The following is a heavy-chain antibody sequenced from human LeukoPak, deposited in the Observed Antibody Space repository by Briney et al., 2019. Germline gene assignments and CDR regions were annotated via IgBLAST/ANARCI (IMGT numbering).Heavy chain of an antibody. CDR3: AKVSLSMVNDAFDI. CDR2: TRYDGSRK. Sequence: GGSLRLSCAASGFTFSSYGMSWVRQAPGKGLGWVAFTRYDGSRKYHADSVKGRFTISRDNSKNTLYLQMNSLRAEDTAMYYCAKVSLSMVNDAFDIWGQGTMVSVSS. D-gene: IGHD4/OR15-4a*01. CDR1: GFTFSSYG. V-gene: IGHV3-30*02. J-gene: IGHJ3*02.